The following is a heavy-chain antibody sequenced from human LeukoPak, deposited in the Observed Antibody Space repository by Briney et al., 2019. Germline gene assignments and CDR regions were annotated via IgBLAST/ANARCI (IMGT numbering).Heavy chain of an antibody. CDR2: IYSGGST. V-gene: IGHV3-66*02. D-gene: IGHD6-19*01. J-gene: IGHJ4*02. Sequence: PGGSLRLSCAASGFTVSSSFMSWVRQAPGKGLEWVSVIYSGGSTYYADSVKGRFTISRDNSKNTLYLQMNSLRAEDTAVYYCAKEITRPNRAVAGLNYWGQGTPVTVSS. CDR3: AKEITRPNRAVAGLNY. CDR1: GFTVSSSF.